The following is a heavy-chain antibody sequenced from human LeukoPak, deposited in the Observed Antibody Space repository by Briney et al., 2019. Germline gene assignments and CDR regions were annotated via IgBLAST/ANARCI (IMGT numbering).Heavy chain of an antibody. J-gene: IGHJ4*02. CDR3: ARHYYYGSGSYYIPYFDY. Sequence: ASVKVSCKASGYTFTGYYMHWVRQAPGQGLEWMGRINPNSGGTNYAQKFQGRVTMTRDTSISTAYMELSGLRSEDTAVYYCARHYYYGSGSYYIPYFDYWGQGTLVTVSS. D-gene: IGHD3-10*01. V-gene: IGHV1-2*06. CDR2: INPNSGGT. CDR1: GYTFTGYY.